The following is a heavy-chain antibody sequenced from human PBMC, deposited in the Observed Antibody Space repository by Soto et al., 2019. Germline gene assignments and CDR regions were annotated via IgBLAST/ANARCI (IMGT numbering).Heavy chain of an antibody. CDR1: GYTFSTSW. V-gene: IGHV5-51*01. Sequence: GESLKISCEASGYTFSTSWIAWLRQMPGKSLEWMGFIYPGDSETTYGPSFRGQVTISAEKSINTAYLQWTSLKASDTAMYYCARHGRGITPPNCIDFWGQGTLVTVSS. J-gene: IGHJ4*02. D-gene: IGHD2-15*01. CDR2: IYPGDSET. CDR3: ARHGRGITPPNCIDF.